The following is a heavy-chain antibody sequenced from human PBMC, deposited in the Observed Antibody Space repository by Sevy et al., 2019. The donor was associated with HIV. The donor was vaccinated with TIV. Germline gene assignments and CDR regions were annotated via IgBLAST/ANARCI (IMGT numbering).Heavy chain of an antibody. V-gene: IGHV3-21*01. Sequence: GGSLRLSCAASGFTFSSYSMNWVRQAPGKGLEWVSSISSSSSYIYYADSVKGRITISRDNAKNSLYLQMNSPRAEDTAVYYCARASLAAAEYWFDPWGQGTLVTVSS. CDR1: GFTFSSYS. CDR2: ISSSSSYI. CDR3: ARASLAAAEYWFDP. J-gene: IGHJ5*02. D-gene: IGHD6-13*01.